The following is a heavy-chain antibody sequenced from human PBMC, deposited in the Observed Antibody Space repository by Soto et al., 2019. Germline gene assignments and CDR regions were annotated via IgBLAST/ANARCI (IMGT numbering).Heavy chain of an antibody. CDR1: GGSFSGYY. V-gene: IGHV4-34*01. D-gene: IGHD1-26*01. Sequence: SETLSLTCAIYGGSFSGYYWSWIRQPPGKGLEWIGEINHSGSTNYNPSLKSRVTISVDTSKNQFSLQLNSVTPEDTAVYYCARDPVGGSRSYAFDIWGQGTMVTVSS. CDR3: ARDPVGGSRSYAFDI. J-gene: IGHJ3*02. CDR2: INHSGST.